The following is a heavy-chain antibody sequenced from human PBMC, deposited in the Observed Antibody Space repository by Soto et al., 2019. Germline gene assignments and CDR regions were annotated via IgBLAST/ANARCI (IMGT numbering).Heavy chain of an antibody. CDR1: GDSISRSYW. CDR2: IYHSGST. J-gene: IGHJ3*02. D-gene: IGHD3-10*01. Sequence: QVQLQESGPGLVKPSGTLSLTCAVSGDSISRSYWWSWVRQLPGKGLEWIGEIYHSGSTIYNPSLQSRVTLSVDKSKNEFSLNISSVTDADTAVYYCTSKFGQLLAYAFDIWGQGTMVTVSS. CDR3: TSKFGQLLAYAFDI. V-gene: IGHV4-4*02.